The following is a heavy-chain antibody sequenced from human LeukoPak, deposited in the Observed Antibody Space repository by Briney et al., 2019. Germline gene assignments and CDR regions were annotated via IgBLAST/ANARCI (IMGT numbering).Heavy chain of an antibody. J-gene: IGHJ4*02. CDR3: ARLEYMVRGVIY. CDR2: IYYSGST. D-gene: IGHD3-10*01. Sequence: SETLSLTCTVSGGSISSSSYYWGWIRQPPGKGLEWIGSIYYSGSTYYNPSLKSRVTISVDTSKNQFSLKLSSVTAAGTAVYYCARLEYMVRGVIYWGQGTLVTVSS. V-gene: IGHV4-39*01. CDR1: GGSISSSSYY.